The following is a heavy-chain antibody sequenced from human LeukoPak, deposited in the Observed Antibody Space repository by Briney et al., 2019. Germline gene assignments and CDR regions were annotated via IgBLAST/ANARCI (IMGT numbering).Heavy chain of an antibody. J-gene: IGHJ4*02. D-gene: IGHD6-13*01. Sequence: ASVKVSCKASGYTFSDYYMYWVRQAPGQGLEWVGWIYPNSGASNYAQKFQGRVTMTRDTSTSTVYMELSSLRSEDTAVYYCARYGSSWQFYYFDYWGQGTLVTVSS. CDR3: ARYGSSWQFYYFDY. CDR1: GYTFSDYY. CDR2: IYPNSGAS. V-gene: IGHV1-2*02.